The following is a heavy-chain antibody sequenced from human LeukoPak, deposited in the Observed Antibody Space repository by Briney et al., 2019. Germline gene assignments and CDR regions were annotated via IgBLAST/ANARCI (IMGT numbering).Heavy chain of an antibody. D-gene: IGHD6-6*01. CDR1: GYTFTSYG. CDR3: ARVPSIAAPPFDY. CDR2: ISAYNGNT. V-gene: IGHV1-18*01. Sequence: ASGKVSCKASGYTFTSYGISWVRQAPGQGLELMGWISAYNGNTNYAQKLQGRVTMTTDTSTSTTYMELRSMRSDDTAVYYCARVPSIAAPPFDYWGQGTLVTVSS. J-gene: IGHJ4*02.